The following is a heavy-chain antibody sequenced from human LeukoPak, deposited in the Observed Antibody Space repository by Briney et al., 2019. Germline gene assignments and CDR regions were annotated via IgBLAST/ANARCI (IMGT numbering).Heavy chain of an antibody. V-gene: IGHV5-51*01. Sequence: GESLKISCQTSGYSFTNNWIGWVRQMPGKGLEWMGIIYPDDSDTRYSPSFQGQVTISADKSISTAYLQWSSLKASDTAMHYCARHRGAFGSRSCCSLDYWGQGTLVTVSS. CDR2: IYPDDSDT. D-gene: IGHD2-2*01. CDR3: ARHRGAFGSRSCCSLDY. J-gene: IGHJ4*02. CDR1: GYSFTNNW.